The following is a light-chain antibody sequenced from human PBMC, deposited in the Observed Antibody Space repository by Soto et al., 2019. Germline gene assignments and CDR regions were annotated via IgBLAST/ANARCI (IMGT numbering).Light chain of an antibody. CDR2: AAY. Sequence: DIQMTQSPSSLSASVVDIVTITCRASQSINSYLNWYHHKPGKAAPPLIYAAYSLPSRVPSRFSGSGSVTDFTLTISSLQPADLAPYCCHQSYSTPLPFCQGTKVEIK. J-gene: IGKJ1*01. CDR3: HQSYSTPLP. V-gene: IGKV1-39*01. CDR1: QSINSY.